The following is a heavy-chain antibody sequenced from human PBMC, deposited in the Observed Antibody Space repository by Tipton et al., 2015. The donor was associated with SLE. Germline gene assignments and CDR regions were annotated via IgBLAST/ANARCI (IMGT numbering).Heavy chain of an antibody. CDR1: GFTFSSYW. Sequence: GSLRLSCAASGFTFSSYWMSWVRQAPGKGLEWVSSISSSSSYIYYADSVKGRFTISRDNAKNSLFLQMNSLRAEDTAVYYCARGRDFWSGQPDYFDYWGQGTLVTVSS. D-gene: IGHD3-3*01. V-gene: IGHV3-21*01. CDR3: ARGRDFWSGQPDYFDY. CDR2: ISSSSSYI. J-gene: IGHJ4*02.